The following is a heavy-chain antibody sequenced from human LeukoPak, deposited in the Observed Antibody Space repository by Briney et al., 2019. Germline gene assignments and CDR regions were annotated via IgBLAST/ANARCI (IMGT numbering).Heavy chain of an antibody. CDR1: GGSISSYY. Sequence: PSETLSLTCTVSGGSISSYYWSWIRQPPGKRLEWIGYIYYSGSTNYNPSLKSRVTISVDTSKNQFSLKLSSVTAADTAVYYCARSLPRGYYYYYMDVWGKGTTVTVSS. CDR2: IYYSGST. J-gene: IGHJ6*03. CDR3: ARSLPRGYYYYYMDV. V-gene: IGHV4-59*08.